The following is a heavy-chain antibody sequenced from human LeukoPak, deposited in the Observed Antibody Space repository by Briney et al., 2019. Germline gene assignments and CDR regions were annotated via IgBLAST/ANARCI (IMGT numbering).Heavy chain of an antibody. Sequence: GASVKVSCKASGYTFTSYDINWVRQATGQGLEWMGWMNPNSGNTGYAQKFQGRVTMTRNTSISTAYIELSSLRSEDTAVYYCARGVGRGYYYYMDVWGKGTTVTISS. D-gene: IGHD1-26*01. CDR1: GYTFTSYD. CDR2: MNPNSGNT. CDR3: ARGVGRGYYYYMDV. V-gene: IGHV1-8*01. J-gene: IGHJ6*03.